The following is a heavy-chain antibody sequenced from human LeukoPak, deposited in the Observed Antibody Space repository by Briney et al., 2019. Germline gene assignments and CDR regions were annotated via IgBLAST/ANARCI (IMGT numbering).Heavy chain of an antibody. D-gene: IGHD3-22*01. CDR3: AKDPHHSYYYDSSGYSNFDY. Sequence: QSGGSLRLSCAASGFTFDDYAMHWVRQAPGKGLEWVSGISWNSGSIGYADSVKGRFTISRDNAKNSLYLQMNSLRAEDTALYYCAKDPHHSYYYDSSGYSNFDYWGQGTLVTVSS. CDR2: ISWNSGSI. J-gene: IGHJ4*02. CDR1: GFTFDDYA. V-gene: IGHV3-9*01.